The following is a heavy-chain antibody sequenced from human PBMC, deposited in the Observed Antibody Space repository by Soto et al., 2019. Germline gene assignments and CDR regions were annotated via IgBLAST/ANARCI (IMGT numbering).Heavy chain of an antibody. CDR3: ARRGVGESH. V-gene: IGHV4-59*01. Sequence: SETLSLTCTASGGSIITYYWYWNRQHPGKVLEWTREIYYPGSPKYSHPPESRLTISVVTSKIPFSLNLSSVTAPDTAVYYCARRGVGESHWGRRTLATVAP. J-gene: IGHJ4*02. CDR1: GGSIITYY. D-gene: IGHD1-26*01. CDR2: IYYPGSP.